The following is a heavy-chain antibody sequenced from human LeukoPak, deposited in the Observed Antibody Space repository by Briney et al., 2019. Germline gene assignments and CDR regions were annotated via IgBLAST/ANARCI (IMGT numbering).Heavy chain of an antibody. J-gene: IGHJ4*02. V-gene: IGHV3-21*01. D-gene: IGHD3-3*01. CDR2: ISSSSSDI. CDR1: GFTPSSYS. CDR3: ARVPGGLEWADFDY. Sequence: PGGSLRLSRADSGFTPSSYSMKWVRPTPQEGLESVSCISSSSSDIYYADSVKGRFTISRDNAKNSLYLQMSSLRAEDTAVYYCARVPGGLEWADFDYWGQGTLVTVSS.